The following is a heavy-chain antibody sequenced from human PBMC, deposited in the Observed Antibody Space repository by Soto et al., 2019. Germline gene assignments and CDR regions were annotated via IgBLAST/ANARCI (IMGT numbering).Heavy chain of an antibody. V-gene: IGHV3-23*01. D-gene: IGHD4-17*01. CDR1: GFTFSSYA. CDR3: AKDFRATVTIGGFDP. Sequence: QPGGSLRLSCAASGFTFSSYAMSWVRQAPGKGLEWVSAISGSGGSTYYADSVKGRFTISRDNSKNTLYLQMNSLRAEDTALYYCAKDFRATVTIGGFDPWGQGTLVTVSS. CDR2: ISGSGGST. J-gene: IGHJ5*02.